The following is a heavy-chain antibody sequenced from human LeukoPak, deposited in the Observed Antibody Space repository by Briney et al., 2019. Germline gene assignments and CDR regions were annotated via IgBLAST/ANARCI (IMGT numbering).Heavy chain of an antibody. CDR3: AALYSSSWQNGAFDI. D-gene: IGHD6-13*01. V-gene: IGHV5-51*01. CDR1: GYSFTSYW. J-gene: IGHJ3*02. Sequence: GESLKISCKGSGYSFTSYWIGWVRQMPGKGLEWMGIIYPGDSDTRYSPSFQGQVTISADKSISTAYLQWSSLKASDTAMYYCAALYSSSWQNGAFDIWGQGTMVTVSS. CDR2: IYPGDSDT.